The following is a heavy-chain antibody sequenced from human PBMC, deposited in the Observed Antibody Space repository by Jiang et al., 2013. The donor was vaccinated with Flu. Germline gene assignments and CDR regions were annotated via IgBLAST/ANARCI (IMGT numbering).Heavy chain of an antibody. D-gene: IGHD5-24*01. CDR1: GFTFSSYS. V-gene: IGHV3-21*01. CDR3: ARGEEMATITVDY. CDR2: ISSSSSYI. J-gene: IGHJ4*02. Sequence: VQLVESGGGLVKPGGSLRLSCAASGFTFSSYSMNWVRQAPGKGLEWVSSISSSSSYIYYADSVKGRFTISRDNAKNSLYLQMNSLRAEDTAVYYCARGEEMATITVDYWGQGTLVTVSS.